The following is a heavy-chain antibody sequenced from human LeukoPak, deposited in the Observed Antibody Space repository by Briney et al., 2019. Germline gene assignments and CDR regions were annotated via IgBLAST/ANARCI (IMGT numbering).Heavy chain of an antibody. J-gene: IGHJ5*02. CDR2: FDPEDGET. CDR3: VRFAAGPDPYYP. CDR1: GYTLTELS. V-gene: IGHV1-24*01. Sequence: GASVKVSCKVSGYTLTELSMHWVRQAPGKGLDWMGGFDPEDGETIYAQNFQGRVTMTEDTSTDTAYMELNTRTSEDTAVYYCVRFAAGPDPYYPWGQGTLVTVSS. D-gene: IGHD6-25*01.